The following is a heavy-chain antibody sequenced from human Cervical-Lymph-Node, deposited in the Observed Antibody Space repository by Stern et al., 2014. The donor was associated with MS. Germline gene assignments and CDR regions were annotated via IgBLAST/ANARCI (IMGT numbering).Heavy chain of an antibody. V-gene: IGHV2-26*01. CDR3: ARISMTTVTTPYFDY. D-gene: IGHD4-11*01. CDR1: GFSLSNARMG. J-gene: IGHJ4*02. Sequence: QVTLRESGPVLVKPTETLALTCTVSGFSLSNARMGVSWIRQPPGKALEWLATIFSNDEKSYSTSLKSRLTISKDTSKSQVVLTMTNMDPVDTATYYCARISMTTVTTPYFDYWGQGTLVTVSS. CDR2: IFSNDEK.